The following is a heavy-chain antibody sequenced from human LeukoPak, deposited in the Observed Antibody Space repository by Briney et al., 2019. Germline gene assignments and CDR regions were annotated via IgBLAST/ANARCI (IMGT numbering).Heavy chain of an antibody. CDR2: INPNSGGT. CDR1: GYTFTGYY. D-gene: IGHD2-2*01. CDR3: ASSAYCSSTSCYQDEYGMDV. V-gene: IGHV1-2*02. J-gene: IGHJ6*02. Sequence: ASVKVSCKASGYTFTGYYMHWVRQAPGQGLEWMGWINPNSGGTNYAQKFQGRVTMTRDTSISTAYMELSRLRSDDTAVYYCASSAYCSSTSCYQDEYGMDVWGQGTTVTASS.